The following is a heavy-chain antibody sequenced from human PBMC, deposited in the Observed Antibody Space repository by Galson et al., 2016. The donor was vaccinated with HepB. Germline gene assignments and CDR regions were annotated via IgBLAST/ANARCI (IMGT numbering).Heavy chain of an antibody. Sequence: SLRLSCAASGLNFSSYAMHWVRQAPGKGLEWVALIWYDGSKQYYADSVKGRFTISRDNSRNTLYLQMDALRAEDTAVFFCAGSGYENAFDYWGRGTVVTVSS. CDR2: IWYDGSKQ. D-gene: IGHD3-3*01. CDR3: AGSGYENAFDY. CDR1: GLNFSSYA. V-gene: IGHV3-33*03. J-gene: IGHJ3*01.